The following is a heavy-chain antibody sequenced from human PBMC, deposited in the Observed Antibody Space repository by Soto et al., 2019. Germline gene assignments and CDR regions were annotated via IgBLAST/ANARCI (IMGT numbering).Heavy chain of an antibody. CDR2: IYPGDSDT. CDR1: GYSFTSYW. CDR3: ARQSYCSGGSCHYPFDY. D-gene: IGHD2-15*01. V-gene: IGHV5-51*01. J-gene: IGHJ4*02. Sequence: GESLKISCKGSGYSFTSYWIGWVRQLPVKGLEWMGIIYPGDSDTRYSPSFQGQVTISADKSISTAYLQWSSLKASDTAMHYCARQSYCSGGSCHYPFDYWGQGTLVTVSS.